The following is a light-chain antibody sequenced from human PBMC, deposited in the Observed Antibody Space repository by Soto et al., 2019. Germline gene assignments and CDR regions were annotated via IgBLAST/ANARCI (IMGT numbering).Light chain of an antibody. CDR3: SSYTTLSTLEV. Sequence: QSALTQPASVSGSPGQSITISCTGTSSDVGGYNYVSWYQQHPGKAPKLMIYEVSNRPSGVSNRFSGSKSGNTASLTISGLQAEDEADYYCSSYTTLSTLEVFGGRTQLTVL. J-gene: IGLJ3*02. V-gene: IGLV2-14*01. CDR1: SSDVGGYNY. CDR2: EVS.